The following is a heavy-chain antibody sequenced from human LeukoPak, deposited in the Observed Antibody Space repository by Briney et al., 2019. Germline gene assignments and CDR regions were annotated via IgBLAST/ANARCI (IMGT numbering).Heavy chain of an antibody. CDR3: ARTHSSGWYSVGYYYMDV. D-gene: IGHD6-19*01. CDR2: ISAYNGNS. CDR1: GYTFIIYG. Sequence: ASVKVSCKASGYTFIIYGISWVRQAPGQGLEWMGWISAYNGNSNYAQKLQGRVTMTTDTSTSTAYMEVRSLRSDDTAVYYCARTHSSGWYSVGYYYMDVWGKGTTVTVSS. J-gene: IGHJ6*03. V-gene: IGHV1-18*01.